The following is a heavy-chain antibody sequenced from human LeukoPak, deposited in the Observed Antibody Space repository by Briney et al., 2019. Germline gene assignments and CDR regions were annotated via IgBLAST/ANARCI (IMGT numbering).Heavy chain of an antibody. V-gene: IGHV1-69*13. Sequence: GASVKVSCKASGGTFSSYAISWVRQAPGQGLEWMGGIIPIFGTANYAQKFQGRVTITADESTSTAYMELSSLRSEDTAVYYCASHDYYDSSGIFDYWGQGTLVTVSS. CDR1: GGTFSSYA. CDR3: ASHDYYDSSGIFDY. J-gene: IGHJ4*02. D-gene: IGHD3-22*01. CDR2: IIPIFGTA.